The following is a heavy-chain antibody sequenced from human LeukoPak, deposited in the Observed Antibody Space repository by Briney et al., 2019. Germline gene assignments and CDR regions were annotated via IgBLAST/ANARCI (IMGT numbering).Heavy chain of an antibody. J-gene: IGHJ4*02. Sequence: PGGSLRLSCAASRFTFSSYWMSWVRQAPGKGLEWVANIKQDGSEKYYVDSVKGRFTISRDNAKNSLYLQMNSLRAEDTAVYYCARAPVTAASGPGGYWGQGTLVTVSS. CDR3: ARAPVTAASGPGGY. CDR2: IKQDGSEK. V-gene: IGHV3-7*01. CDR1: RFTFSSYW. D-gene: IGHD6-13*01.